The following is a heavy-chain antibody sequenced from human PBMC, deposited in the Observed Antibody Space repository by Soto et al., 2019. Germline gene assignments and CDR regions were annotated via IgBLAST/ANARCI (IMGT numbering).Heavy chain of an antibody. Sequence: QITLKESGPTLVKPTQTLTLTCTFSGFSLTTDRVGVGWIRQPPGEALEWLAVIYWEYSKTYRSSLESRLTITKHTSKNQVALTMTNMDSLDTATYYCAHAYGGRSLYWGQGTLVTVSS. CDR3: AHAYGGRSLY. D-gene: IGHD1-26*01. V-gene: IGHV2-5*02. J-gene: IGHJ4*02. CDR1: GFSLTTDRVG. CDR2: IYWEYSK.